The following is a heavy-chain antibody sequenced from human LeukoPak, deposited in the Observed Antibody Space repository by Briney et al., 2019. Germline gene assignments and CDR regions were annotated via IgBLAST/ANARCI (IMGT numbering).Heavy chain of an antibody. CDR3: AKDEGPGELKAHAFDI. CDR1: GFTFSSYA. CDR2: ISGSGGST. V-gene: IGHV3-23*01. J-gene: IGHJ3*02. D-gene: IGHD1-26*01. Sequence: GGSLRLSCAASGFTFSSYAMSWVRQAPGKGLEWVSAISGSGGSTYYADSVKGRFTISRDNSKNTLYLQMNSLRAEDTAVYYCAKDEGPGELKAHAFDIWGQGTMVTVSS.